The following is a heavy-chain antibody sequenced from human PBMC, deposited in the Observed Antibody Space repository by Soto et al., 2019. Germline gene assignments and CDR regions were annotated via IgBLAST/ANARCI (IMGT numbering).Heavy chain of an antibody. D-gene: IGHD3-10*01. CDR3: ARDLVRGRFYGMDV. V-gene: IGHV3-33*01. Sequence: QVQLVESGGGVVQPGRSLRLSCAASGFTFSSYGMHWVRQAPGKGLEWVAVIWYDGSNKYYADSVKGRFTISRDNSKNTLYLQMNSLRAEDTAVYYCARDLVRGRFYGMDVWGQATTVTVS. J-gene: IGHJ6*02. CDR1: GFTFSSYG. CDR2: IWYDGSNK.